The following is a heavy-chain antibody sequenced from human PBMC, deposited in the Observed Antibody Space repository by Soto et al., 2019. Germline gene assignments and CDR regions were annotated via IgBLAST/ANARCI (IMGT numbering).Heavy chain of an antibody. V-gene: IGHV3-9*01. CDR2: ISWNSGSI. D-gene: IGHD3-9*01. CDR3: AKDIRLRYFDWLLDRPDAFDI. Sequence: ESGGGLVQPGRSLRLSCAASGFTFDDYAMHWVRQAPGKGLEWVSGISWNSGSIGYADSVKGRFTISRDNAKNSLYLQINSLRAEDTALYYCAKDIRLRYFDWLLDRPDAFDIWGQGTMVTVSS. CDR1: GFTFDDYA. J-gene: IGHJ3*02.